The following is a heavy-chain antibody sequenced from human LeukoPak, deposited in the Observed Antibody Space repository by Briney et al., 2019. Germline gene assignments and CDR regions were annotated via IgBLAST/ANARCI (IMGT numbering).Heavy chain of an antibody. D-gene: IGHD3-10*01. Sequence: PSETLSLTCTASGYSISSGYYWGWIRQPPGKGLEWIGSIYHSGSTYYNPSLKSRVTISVDTSKNQFSLKLTSVTAADTAVYYCAREQNYYGSGSFLGGIDYWGQGTLVTVSS. CDR2: IYHSGST. V-gene: IGHV4-38-2*02. J-gene: IGHJ4*02. CDR3: AREQNYYGSGSFLGGIDY. CDR1: GYSISSGYY.